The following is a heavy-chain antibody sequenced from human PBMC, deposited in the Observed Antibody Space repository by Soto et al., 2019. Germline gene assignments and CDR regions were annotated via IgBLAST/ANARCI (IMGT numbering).Heavy chain of an antibody. CDR1: GFTFSNAW. CDR3: TTDPNYGSFSGYFDY. J-gene: IGHJ4*02. Sequence: EVQLVESGGGLVKPGGSLRLSCAASGFTFSNAWMNWVRQAPGKGLEWVGRIKSKTDGGTTDYAAPVKGRFTISRDDSKNPLYLQMNSLKTEDTAVYYCTTDPNYGSFSGYFDYWGQGTLVTVSS. V-gene: IGHV3-15*07. CDR2: IKSKTDGGTT. D-gene: IGHD3-10*01.